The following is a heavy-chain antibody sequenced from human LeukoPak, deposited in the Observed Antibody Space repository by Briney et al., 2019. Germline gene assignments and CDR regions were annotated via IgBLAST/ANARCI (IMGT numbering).Heavy chain of an antibody. CDR1: GDTFSSYA. J-gene: IGHJ3*02. V-gene: IGHV1-69*06. D-gene: IGHD2-15*01. CDR2: IIPIFGTA. Sequence: SVKVSCKDSGDTFSSYAISWVRQAPGQGLEWMGGIIPIFGTANYAQKFQGRVTITADKSTSTAYMELSSLRSEDTAVYYCARVQVVVAATRAFDIWGQGTMVTVSS. CDR3: ARVQVVVAATRAFDI.